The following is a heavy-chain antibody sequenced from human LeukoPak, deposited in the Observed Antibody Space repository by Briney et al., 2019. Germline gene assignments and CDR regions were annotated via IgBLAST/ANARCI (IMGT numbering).Heavy chain of an antibody. CDR1: GGSISSYY. D-gene: IGHD4-17*01. CDR2: IYYSGST. CDR3: ARANGDYSHFEY. Sequence: KPSETLSLTCTVSGGSISSYYWSWIRQPPGKGLEWIGYIYYSGSTNYNPSLKSRVTISVDTSKNQFSLKLSSVTAADTAVYYCARANGDYSHFEYWGQGTLVTVSS. V-gene: IGHV4-59*01. J-gene: IGHJ4*02.